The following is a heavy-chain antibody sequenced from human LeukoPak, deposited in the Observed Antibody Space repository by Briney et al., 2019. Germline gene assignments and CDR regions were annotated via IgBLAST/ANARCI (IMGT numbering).Heavy chain of an antibody. V-gene: IGHV4-59*01. CDR3: ARRAFALDV. CDR2: IYYSGST. CDR1: GGSISSYY. Sequence: SESLSLTCTVSGGSISSYYWSWIRQPPGKGLEWIGYIYYSGSTNYNPSLKGRVTMSVDTSKNQFSLKLTYVTAADTALYSCARRAFALDVWGQGTTVTVSS. J-gene: IGHJ6*02.